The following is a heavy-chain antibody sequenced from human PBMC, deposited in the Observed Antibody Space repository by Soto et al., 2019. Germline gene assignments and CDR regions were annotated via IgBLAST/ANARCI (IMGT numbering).Heavy chain of an antibody. CDR3: ASSDYYDSSGSSLDFDY. CDR2: IYYSGST. Sequence: QVQLQESGPGLVKPSETLSLTCTVSGGSISSYYWSWIRQPPGKGLEWIGYIYYSGSTNYNPSLKSRFTISVDTSKNQFSLKLSSVTAADTAVYYCASSDYYDSSGSSLDFDYWGQGTLVTVSS. V-gene: IGHV4-59*01. D-gene: IGHD3-22*01. J-gene: IGHJ4*02. CDR1: GGSISSYY.